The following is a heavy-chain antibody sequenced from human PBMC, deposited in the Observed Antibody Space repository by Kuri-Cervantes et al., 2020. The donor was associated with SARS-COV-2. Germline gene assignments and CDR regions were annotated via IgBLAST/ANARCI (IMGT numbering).Heavy chain of an antibody. CDR1: GGSFSGYY. J-gene: IGHJ5*02. CDR3: ARVISITIFGVAIRGHGRFDP. Sequence: ESLKISCAVYGGSFSGYYWSWIRQPPGKGLEWIGEINHSGSTNYNPSLKSRVTISVDTSKNQFSLKLSSVTAADTAVYYCARVISITIFGVAIRGHGRFDPWGQGTLVTVSS. D-gene: IGHD3-3*01. CDR2: INHSGST. V-gene: IGHV4-34*01.